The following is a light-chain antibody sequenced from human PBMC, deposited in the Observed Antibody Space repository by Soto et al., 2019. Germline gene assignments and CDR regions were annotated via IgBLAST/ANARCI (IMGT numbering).Light chain of an antibody. V-gene: IGKV3-11*01. CDR2: DAS. J-gene: IGKJ3*01. CDR1: QSVSSY. Sequence: EIVLTQSPATLSLSPGERATLSCRASQSVSSYLAWYQQKPGQAPRLLIYDASNRVTGIPARFSGSGSGTDFTLTISSLEPEDFAVYYCQQRSNWPRGTFGPGTKVDIK. CDR3: QQRSNWPRGT.